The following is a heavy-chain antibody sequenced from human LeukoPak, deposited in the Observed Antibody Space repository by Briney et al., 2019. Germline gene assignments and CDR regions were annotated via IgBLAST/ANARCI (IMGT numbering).Heavy chain of an antibody. V-gene: IGHV3-23*01. CDR1: GFTFSGYA. D-gene: IGHD5-12*01. J-gene: IGHJ4*02. Sequence: GGSLRLSCAASGFTFSGYAMSWVRQAPGKGLEWVSAISGSGGSTYYADSVKGRFTISRDNSKNTLYLQMNSLRAEDTAVYYCAKVFGSGYGIDYWGQGTLVTVSS. CDR2: ISGSGGST. CDR3: AKVFGSGYGIDY.